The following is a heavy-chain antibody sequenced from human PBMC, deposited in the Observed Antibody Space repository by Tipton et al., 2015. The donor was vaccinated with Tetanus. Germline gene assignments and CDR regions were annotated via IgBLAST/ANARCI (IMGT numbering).Heavy chain of an antibody. V-gene: IGHV1-2*02. CDR3: VRPDRYCSGGSCYLALDS. D-gene: IGHD2-15*01. J-gene: IGHJ5*01. CDR2: INPNSGGT. Sequence: QLVQSGPEVKKPGASVKVSCKASGYTFTGYYMHWVRQAPGQGLEWMGWINPNSGGTNYAQKFQGRVTMTRDTSISTAYMELSRLRSDDTAVYYCVRPDRYCSGGSCYLALDSWGQGTLITVSS. CDR1: GYTFTGYY.